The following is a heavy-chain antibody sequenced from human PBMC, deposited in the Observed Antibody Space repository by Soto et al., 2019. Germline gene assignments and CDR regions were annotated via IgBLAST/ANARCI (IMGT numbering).Heavy chain of an antibody. J-gene: IGHJ4*02. CDR3: ARDERSSYSCGWYYFDY. D-gene: IGHD6-19*01. V-gene: IGHV1-46*01. CDR1: GYTFTSYY. Sequence: ASVKVSCKASGYTFTSYYMHWVRQAPGQGLEWMGIINPSGGSTSYAQKFQSRVTMTRDTSTSTVYMELSSLRSEDTAVYYCARDERSSYSCGWYYFDYWGQGTLVTVSS. CDR2: INPSGGST.